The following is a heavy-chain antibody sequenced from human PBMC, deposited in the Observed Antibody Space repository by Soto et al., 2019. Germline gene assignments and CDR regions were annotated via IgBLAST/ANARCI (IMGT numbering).Heavy chain of an antibody. CDR1: GGSISSGDYY. D-gene: IGHD3-22*01. J-gene: IGHJ4*02. CDR2: IYYSGST. CDR3: ARTHYYDSSGPGPWDY. Sequence: QVQLQESGPGLVKPSQTLSLTCTVSGGSISSGDYYWSWIRQPPGKGLEWIGYIYYSGSTYYNPSLKSRVTISVDTSKNQFSLKLSSVTAADTAVYYCARTHYYDSSGPGPWDYWGQGTLVTVSS. V-gene: IGHV4-30-4*01.